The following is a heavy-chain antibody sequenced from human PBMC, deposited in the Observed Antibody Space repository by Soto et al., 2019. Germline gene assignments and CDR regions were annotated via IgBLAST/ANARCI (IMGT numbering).Heavy chain of an antibody. V-gene: IGHV5-51*01. J-gene: IGHJ6*02. CDR3: AGGGVRGVITRTRDYYGMDV. CDR1: GYSFTSYW. CDR2: IYPGDSNT. D-gene: IGHD3-10*01. Sequence: GESLKISCKGSGYSFTSYWIGWVRQMPGKGLEWMGIIYPGDSNTRYSPSFQGQVTISADKSISTAYLQWSSLKASDTAMYYCAGGGVRGVITRTRDYYGMDVWGQGTTVTVSS.